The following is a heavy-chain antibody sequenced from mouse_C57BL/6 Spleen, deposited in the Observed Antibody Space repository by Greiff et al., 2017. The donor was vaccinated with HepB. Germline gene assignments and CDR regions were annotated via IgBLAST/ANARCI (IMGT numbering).Heavy chain of an antibody. CDR3: ARKENYYGSYAMDY. D-gene: IGHD1-1*01. CDR1: GFSLTSYG. Sequence: QVQLKESGPGLVQPSQSLSITCTVSGFSLTSYGVHWVRQSPGKGLEWLGVIWSGGSTDYNAAFISRLSISKDNSKSQVFFKMNSLQADDTAIYYCARKENYYGSYAMDYWGQGTSVTVSS. J-gene: IGHJ4*01. CDR2: IWSGGST. V-gene: IGHV2-2*01.